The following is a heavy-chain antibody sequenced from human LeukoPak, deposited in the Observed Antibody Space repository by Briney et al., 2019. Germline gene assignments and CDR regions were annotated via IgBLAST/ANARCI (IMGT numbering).Heavy chain of an antibody. Sequence: SETLSLTCTVSGGSISSYYWSWIRQPPGKELEWIGYIYYSGSTNYNPSLKSRVTISVDTSKNQFSLKLSSVTAADTAVYYCARVRMVRGVMGFDYWGQGTLVTVSS. V-gene: IGHV4-59*01. CDR2: IYYSGST. CDR3: ARVRMVRGVMGFDY. D-gene: IGHD3-10*01. CDR1: GGSISSYY. J-gene: IGHJ4*02.